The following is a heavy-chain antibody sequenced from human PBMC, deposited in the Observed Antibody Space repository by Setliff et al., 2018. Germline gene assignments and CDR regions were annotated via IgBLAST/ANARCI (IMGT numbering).Heavy chain of an antibody. CDR2: IIPFFRTA. CDR3: AREGVDTRSSTDYRYYMDV. Sequence: ASVKVSCKASGDSFNNYAISWVRQAPGQGLEWMGGIIPFFRTANYAQKFQDRVTIITDESTSTAYMELSSLRTEDTAVYYCAREGVDTRSSTDYRYYMDVWGKGTTVTVSS. V-gene: IGHV1-69*05. J-gene: IGHJ6*03. CDR1: GDSFNNYA. D-gene: IGHD5-18*01.